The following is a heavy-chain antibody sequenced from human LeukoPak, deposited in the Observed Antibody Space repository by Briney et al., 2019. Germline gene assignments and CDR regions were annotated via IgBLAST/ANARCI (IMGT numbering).Heavy chain of an antibody. CDR2: TYYRSKWHN. CDR3: VRSAGPLDY. D-gene: IGHD1-14*01. J-gene: IGHJ4*02. V-gene: IGHV6-1*01. CDR1: GDSVSSKSAA. Sequence: SQTLSLTCAISGDSVSSKSAAWNWIRQSPSRCLEWLGRTYYRSKWHNGYAVSVKSRITINPDTSKNQFSLHLNSVTPEDTAVYYCVRSAGPLDYWGQGTLVTVSS.